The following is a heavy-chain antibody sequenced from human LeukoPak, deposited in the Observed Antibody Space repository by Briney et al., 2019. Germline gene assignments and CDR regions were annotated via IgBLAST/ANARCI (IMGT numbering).Heavy chain of an antibody. J-gene: IGHJ4*02. Sequence: PSETLSLTCTVPDGSITNYYWSWIRQPPGKGLEWIGYISYSGSTNYNPSLKSRVTISLDMSNNRFSLKLNSVTAADTAVYYCAGYTSGWYSDCWGQGTLVTVSS. CDR1: DGSITNYY. D-gene: IGHD6-19*01. CDR3: AGYTSGWYSDC. V-gene: IGHV4-59*01. CDR2: ISYSGST.